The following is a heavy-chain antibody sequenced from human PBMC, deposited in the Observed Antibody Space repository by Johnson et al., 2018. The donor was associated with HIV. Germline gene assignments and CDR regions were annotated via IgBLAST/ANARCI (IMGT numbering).Heavy chain of an antibody. CDR1: GFTFSNHH. CDR2: INRDGSDK. CDR3: GRESTGAGTAFDI. Sequence: VQLVESGGGLVQPGGSLRLSCAASGFTFSNHHMTWVRQAPGKGLEWVAYINRDGSDKYYVASVKGRFTISRDTAQDSLYLQMNSLRVDDTAVYYCGRESTGAGTAFDIWGQGTMVTVSS. V-gene: IGHV3-7*01. D-gene: IGHD2-8*02. J-gene: IGHJ3*02.